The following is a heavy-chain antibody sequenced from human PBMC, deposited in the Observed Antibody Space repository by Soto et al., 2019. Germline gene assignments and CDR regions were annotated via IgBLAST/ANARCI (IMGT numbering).Heavy chain of an antibody. CDR2: IWYDGSNK. J-gene: IGHJ6*02. V-gene: IGHV3-33*01. Sequence: QVQLVESGGGVVQPGRSLRLSCAASGFTFSSYGMHWVRQAPGKGLECVAVIWYDGSNKYYADSVKGRFTISRDNSKNKLYLQMNSLRAEDTAVYYCARDGDCSSTSCYYYYYYGMDVWGQGTTVTVSS. CDR1: GFTFSSYG. D-gene: IGHD2-2*01. CDR3: ARDGDCSSTSCYYYYYYGMDV.